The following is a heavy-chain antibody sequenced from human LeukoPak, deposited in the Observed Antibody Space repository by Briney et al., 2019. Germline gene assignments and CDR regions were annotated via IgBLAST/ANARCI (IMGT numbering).Heavy chain of an antibody. J-gene: IGHJ4*02. CDR1: GGSISSGDYY. CDR3: ALLKMYYYGSGSYSPFDY. CDR2: IYWDDDK. D-gene: IGHD3-10*01. Sequence: TLSLTCTVSGGSISSGDYYWSWIRQPPGKALEWLALIYWDDDKRYSPSLKSRLTITKDTSKNQVVLTMTNMDPVDTATYYCALLKMYYYGSGSYSPFDYWGQGTLVTVSS. V-gene: IGHV2-5*08.